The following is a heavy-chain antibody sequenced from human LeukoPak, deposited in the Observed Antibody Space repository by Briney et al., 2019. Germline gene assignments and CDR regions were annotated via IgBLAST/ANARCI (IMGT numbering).Heavy chain of an antibody. J-gene: IGHJ4*02. CDR1: GYSISNGYY. CDR3: ARGGRAAPSGYPIDY. CDR2: IYPSGST. V-gene: IGHV4-38-2*02. D-gene: IGHD3-3*01. Sequence: SSETLSLTCTVSGYSISNGYYWGWIRQPPGTGLEWIGSIYPSGSTFYNPSLKSRVTISVDTSKNQFSLRLSSVTAADTAVYYCARGGRAAPSGYPIDYWGQGTLVTVSS.